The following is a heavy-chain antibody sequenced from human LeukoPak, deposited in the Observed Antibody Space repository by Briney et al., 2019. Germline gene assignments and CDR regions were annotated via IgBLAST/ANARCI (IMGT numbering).Heavy chain of an antibody. V-gene: IGHV4-61*02. CDR1: GGSISSGSYY. CDR3: AGTMVVTPDYFDY. D-gene: IGHD4-23*01. CDR2: IYTSGST. J-gene: IGHJ4*02. Sequence: SETLSLTCTVSGGSISSGSYYWSWIRQPAGKGLEWIGRIYTSGSTNYNPSLKSRVTISVDTSKNQFSLKLSSVTAADTAVYYCAGTMVVTPDYFDYWGRGTLVTVSS.